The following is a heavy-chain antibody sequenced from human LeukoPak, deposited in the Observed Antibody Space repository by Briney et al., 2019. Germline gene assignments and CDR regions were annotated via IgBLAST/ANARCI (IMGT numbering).Heavy chain of an antibody. D-gene: IGHD3-16*02. CDR2: ITPDGSST. V-gene: IGHV3-74*01. CDR3: ARGVVLIATSGNDY. CDR1: GFTFSNYW. J-gene: IGHJ4*02. Sequence: GGSLRLSCAASGFTFSNYWMHWVRQAPGKGLGWVSGITPDGSSTRYVDSGKGRFTISRDNAKNTLYLQMNSLRTEDTAVYYCARGVVLIATSGNDYWGQGTLVTVSS.